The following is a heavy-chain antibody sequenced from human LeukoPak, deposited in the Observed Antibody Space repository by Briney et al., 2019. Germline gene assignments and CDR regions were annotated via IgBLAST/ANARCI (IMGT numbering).Heavy chain of an antibody. J-gene: IGHJ4*02. CDR3: AKDQDGHYGANAALDY. Sequence: GGSLRLSCAASGFTFSTYGMHWVRQAPGKGLQWVAFIRYDGSNKYYVDSVKGRFTISRDNSKNTLYLQMNSLRAEDTAVFYCAKDQDGHYGANAALDYWGQGTLVTVSS. V-gene: IGHV3-30*02. CDR2: IRYDGSNK. D-gene: IGHD4-23*01. CDR1: GFTFSTYG.